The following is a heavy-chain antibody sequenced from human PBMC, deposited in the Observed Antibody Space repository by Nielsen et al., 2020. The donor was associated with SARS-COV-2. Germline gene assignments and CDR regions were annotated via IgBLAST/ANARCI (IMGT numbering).Heavy chain of an antibody. D-gene: IGHD3-22*01. V-gene: IGHV4-39*07. CDR3: ARAGGYDSHAFDI. J-gene: IGHJ3*02. CDR1: GGSISSSSYY. CDR2: IYHSGST. Sequence: SETLSLTCTVSGGSISSSSYYWGWIRQPPGKGLEWIGSIYHSGSTYYNPSLKSRVTISVDTSKNQFSLKLSSVTAADTAVYYCARAGGYDSHAFDIWGQGTMVTVSS.